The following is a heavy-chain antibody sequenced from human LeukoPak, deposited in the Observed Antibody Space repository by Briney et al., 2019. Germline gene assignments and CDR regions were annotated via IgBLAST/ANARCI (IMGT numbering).Heavy chain of an antibody. D-gene: IGHD4-17*01. CDR2: IRSKADNYPT. CDR1: GFTFSDSA. V-gene: IGHV3-73*01. J-gene: IGHJ4*02. Sequence: PGGSLRLSCAASGFTFSDSAMHWVRQASGKGLEWVGRIRSKADNYPTEFGASVKGRFTISRDDSKNTAYLQMNSLKTEDTAVYYCTGGTTVTTLDYWGQGTLVTVSS. CDR3: TGGTTVTTLDY.